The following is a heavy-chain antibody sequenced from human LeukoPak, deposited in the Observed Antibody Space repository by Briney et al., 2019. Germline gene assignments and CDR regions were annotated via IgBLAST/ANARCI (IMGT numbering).Heavy chain of an antibody. CDR2: INPSGGST. J-gene: IGHJ4*02. Sequence: ASVKVSCKASGYTFTSYYMHWVRQAPGQGLEWMGIINPSGGSTSYAQKFQGRVTMTRDTSISTAYMELSRLRSDDTAVYYCARDRRLDSSGYYFDYWGQGTLVTVSS. V-gene: IGHV1-46*01. D-gene: IGHD3-22*01. CDR3: ARDRRLDSSGYYFDY. CDR1: GYTFTSYY.